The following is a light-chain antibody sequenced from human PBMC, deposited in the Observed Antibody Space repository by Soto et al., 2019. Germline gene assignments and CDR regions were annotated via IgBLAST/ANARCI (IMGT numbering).Light chain of an antibody. V-gene: IGLV4-69*01. Sequence: QLVLTQSPSASASLEASVKLTCTLSSGHSSYAIAWHQQQPEKGPRYLMKINSDGSHSKGDGIPDRFSGSSSGAERYLTISSLQSEDEADYYCQTWVSGIEVFGGGTQLTVL. CDR2: INSDGSH. J-gene: IGLJ2*01. CDR1: SGHSSYA. CDR3: QTWVSGIEV.